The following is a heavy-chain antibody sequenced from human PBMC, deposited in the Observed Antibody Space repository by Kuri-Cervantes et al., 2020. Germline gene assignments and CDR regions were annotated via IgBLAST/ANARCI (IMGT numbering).Heavy chain of an antibody. V-gene: IGHV4-59*01. CDR1: GGSFSSYY. J-gene: IGHJ4*02. Sequence: GSLRLSCAVYGGSFSSYYWSWIRQPPGKGLEWIGYIYYSGSTNYNPSLKSRVTISVDTSKNQFSLKLSSVTAADTAVYYCARGYYDSSGYTFDYWGQGTLVTVSS. CDR2: IYYSGST. CDR3: ARGYYDSSGYTFDY. D-gene: IGHD3-22*01.